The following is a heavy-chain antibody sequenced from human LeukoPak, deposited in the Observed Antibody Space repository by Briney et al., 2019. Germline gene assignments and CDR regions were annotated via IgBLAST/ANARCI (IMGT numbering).Heavy chain of an antibody. V-gene: IGHV3-23*01. D-gene: IGHD6-19*01. CDR1: GFTFSSYA. J-gene: IGHJ4*02. CDR2: ISGSGGST. Sequence: GGSLRLSCAASGFTFSSYAMNWVRQAPGKGLEWVSAISGSGGSTYYADSVKGRFTISRDNSKNTLYLQMNSLRAEDTAAYYCAKGRIAVAAFFDYWGQGTLVTVSS. CDR3: AKGRIAVAAFFDY.